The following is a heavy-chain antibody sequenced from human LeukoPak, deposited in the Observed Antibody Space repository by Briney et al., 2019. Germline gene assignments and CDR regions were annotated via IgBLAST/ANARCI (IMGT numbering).Heavy chain of an antibody. CDR2: IYSGDST. V-gene: IGHV3-66*01. D-gene: IGHD6-13*01. Sequence: GGSLRLSCAASGFTVSSNYMSWVRQAPGKGLEWVSVIYSGDSTYYADSAKGRFTISRDNSKNTLYLQMNSLRAEDTAVYYCARAQGSSYYMDVWGKGTTVTISS. J-gene: IGHJ6*03. CDR3: ARAQGSSYYMDV. CDR1: GFTVSSNY.